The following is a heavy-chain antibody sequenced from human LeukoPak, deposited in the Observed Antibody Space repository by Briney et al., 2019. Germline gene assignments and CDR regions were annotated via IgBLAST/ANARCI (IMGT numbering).Heavy chain of an antibody. CDR2: ISYHGRNI. Sequence: GGSLRLSCAASGFIFGNYAMHWVRQAPGKGLEWVAAISYHGRNIYYADSVKGRFIISRDNSENTLYLQMSSLTTEDTAMYYCAKGRGSYNALDIWGQGTVVTVYS. V-gene: IGHV3-30-3*01. CDR3: AKGRGSYNALDI. J-gene: IGHJ3*02. D-gene: IGHD3-10*01. CDR1: GFIFGNYA.